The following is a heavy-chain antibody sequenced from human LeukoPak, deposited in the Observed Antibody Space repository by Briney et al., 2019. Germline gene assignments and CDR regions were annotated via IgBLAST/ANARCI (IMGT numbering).Heavy chain of an antibody. J-gene: IGHJ3*02. D-gene: IGHD3-22*01. V-gene: IGHV3-30-3*01. CDR2: ISYDRSNK. CDR1: GFTSSSYV. CDR3: ARDGTMITTLVAFDI. Sequence: PGRALRLSCAAPGFTSSSYVMHWVRQAPGKGLEWVAVISYDRSNKYYADSVKGRFTISRDNSKNTLYLQMNSLRAEDTAVYYCARDGTMITTLVAFDIWGQGTMVTVSS.